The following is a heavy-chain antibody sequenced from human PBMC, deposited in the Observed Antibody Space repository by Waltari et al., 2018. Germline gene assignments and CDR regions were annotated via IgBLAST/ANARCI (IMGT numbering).Heavy chain of an antibody. Sequence: QVQLQESGPGLVKPSETLSLTCAVSGYSISSAYYWGWIRQPPGKGLEWIGSMSHSGSTYNHPSLTGRVPISVDTSKSQFSLKLRSVTAADTAVYYCARDRGGTYLRGWFDPWGQGTPVTVSS. J-gene: IGHJ5*02. CDR2: MSHSGST. CDR3: ARDRGGTYLRGWFDP. CDR1: GYSISSAYY. V-gene: IGHV4-38-2*02. D-gene: IGHD1-26*01.